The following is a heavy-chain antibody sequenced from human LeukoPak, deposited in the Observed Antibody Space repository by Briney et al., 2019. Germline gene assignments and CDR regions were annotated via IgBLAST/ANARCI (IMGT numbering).Heavy chain of an antibody. Sequence: PSQTLSLTCAVSGGSISSGDDSWSWIRQPPGKGLEWIGYIYHSGSTYYNPSLKSRVTISVDRSKNQFSLKLSSLTAADTAVYYCARPYDSGGGNWYFGLWGRGTLVTVSS. CDR3: ARPYDSGGGNWYFGL. CDR1: GGSISSGDDS. CDR2: IYHSGST. D-gene: IGHD3-22*01. V-gene: IGHV4-30-2*01. J-gene: IGHJ2*01.